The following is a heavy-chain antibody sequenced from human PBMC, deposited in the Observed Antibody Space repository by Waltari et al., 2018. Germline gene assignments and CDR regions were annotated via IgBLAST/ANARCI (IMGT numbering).Heavy chain of an antibody. J-gene: IGHJ5*02. D-gene: IGHD2-15*01. Sequence: QVQLVQSGAEVKKPGASVKVSCTASGYTFTGSYMHWLRQAPGQGLEWMGWINPNSGGTNYAQKFQGRVTMTRDTSISTAYMELSRLRSDDTAVYYCARGYSGGSHNWFDPWGQGTLVTVSS. CDR1: GYTFTGSY. V-gene: IGHV1-2*02. CDR2: INPNSGGT. CDR3: ARGYSGGSHNWFDP.